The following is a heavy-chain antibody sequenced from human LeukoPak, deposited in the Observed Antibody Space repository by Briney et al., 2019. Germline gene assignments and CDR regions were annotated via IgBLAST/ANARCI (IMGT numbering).Heavy chain of an antibody. CDR3: ARESGSYHGNDY. CDR1: GYTFTGYY. V-gene: IGHV1-2*06. CDR2: INPNNGGT. Sequence: ASVKVSCKASGYTFTGYYMHWVRQAPGQGLEWMGRINPNNGGTNCAQKFQGRVTMTGDTSISTAYMELSSLRSGDTAMYYCARESGSYHGNDYWGQGTLVTVSS. J-gene: IGHJ4*02. D-gene: IGHD1-26*01.